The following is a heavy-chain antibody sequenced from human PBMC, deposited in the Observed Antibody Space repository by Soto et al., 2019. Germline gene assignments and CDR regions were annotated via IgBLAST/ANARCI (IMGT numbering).Heavy chain of an antibody. CDR1: GFTFSSYG. D-gene: IGHD3-22*01. J-gene: IGHJ4*02. V-gene: IGHV3-23*01. CDR3: AKDSITYYYDSSGYRDDY. Sequence: GGSLRLSCAASGFTFSSYGTHWVRQAPGEGQGLRRGLEWVSAISGSGGSTYYADSVKGRFTISRDNSKNTLYLQMNSLRAEDTAVYYCAKDSITYYYDSSGYRDDYWGQGTLVTVSS. CDR2: ISGSGGST.